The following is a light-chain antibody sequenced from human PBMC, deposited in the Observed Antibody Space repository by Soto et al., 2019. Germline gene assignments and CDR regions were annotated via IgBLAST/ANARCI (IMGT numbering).Light chain of an antibody. CDR3: HQRKSWPRT. CDR1: QTVSNK. Sequence: EILMTQSPPTRPVSPGERATLSCRASQTVSNKLAWYQHKPGQAPRLLIYDTSNRATGIPARFSGSGSRTDFTLTISSLEPEDFAVYYCHQRKSWPRTFGQGTKVDIK. CDR2: DTS. V-gene: IGKV3-11*01. J-gene: IGKJ1*01.